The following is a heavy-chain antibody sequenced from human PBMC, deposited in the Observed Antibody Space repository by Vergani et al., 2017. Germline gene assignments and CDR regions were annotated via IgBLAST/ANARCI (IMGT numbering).Heavy chain of an antibody. J-gene: IGHJ4*02. CDR3: ARKKYYDSKDYYQVEPFDY. Sequence: EVQLVESGGGLVQPGGSLRLSCAASGFTFSNSAVSWVRQAPGRGLAWVSSISGPGLSTYYADSVKGRFSISRDNSKNTVFLQMHSLRAEDTAIYYCARKKYYDSKDYYQVEPFDYWGQGTLVTVSS. V-gene: IGHV3-23*04. CDR2: ISGPGLST. D-gene: IGHD3-22*01. CDR1: GFTFSNSA.